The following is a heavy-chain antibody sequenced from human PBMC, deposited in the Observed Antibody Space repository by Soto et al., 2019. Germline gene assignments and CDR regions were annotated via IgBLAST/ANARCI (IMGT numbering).Heavy chain of an antibody. D-gene: IGHD3-3*01. J-gene: IGHJ6*02. Sequence: GASVKVSCKASGYTFTSYYMHWVRQAPGQGLEWMGIINPSGGSTSYAQKFQGRVTMTRDTSTSTVYMELSSLRSEDTAVYYCARDTTYYDFWSGYLAPVHYYGMDVWGQGTTVTVSS. V-gene: IGHV1-46*01. CDR2: INPSGGST. CDR1: GYTFTSYY. CDR3: ARDTTYYDFWSGYLAPVHYYGMDV.